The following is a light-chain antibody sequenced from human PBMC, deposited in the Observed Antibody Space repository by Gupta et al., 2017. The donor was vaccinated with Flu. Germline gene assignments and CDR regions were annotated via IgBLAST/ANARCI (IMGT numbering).Light chain of an antibody. J-gene: IGLJ1*01. CDR3: SSYTSNTTHV. CDR2: EVT. CDR1: SSDIGGYNY. Sequence: QSALTQPASVSGSPGQSITISCTGTSSDIGGYNYVSWYQQHPGKAPTLMISEVTNRPSGVSNRFSGSKSGNTASLTIAGLQAEDEADYYCSSYTSNTTHVFGTGTKVTVL. V-gene: IGLV2-14*01.